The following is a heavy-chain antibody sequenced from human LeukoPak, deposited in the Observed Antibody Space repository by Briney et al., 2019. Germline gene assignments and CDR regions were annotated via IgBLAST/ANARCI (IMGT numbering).Heavy chain of an antibody. J-gene: IGHJ4*02. D-gene: IGHD6-19*01. CDR1: GFTFSSYN. V-gene: IGHV3-21*04. CDR3: ARLIAVVAGTGYRPVVSYYFDY. Sequence: GGSLRLSCAASGFTFSSYNMNWVRQAPGKGLEWVSFISSSSSYIYYADSVKGRFTISRDNAKNSLYLQMNSLRAEDTAVYYCARLIAVVAGTGYRPVVSYYFDYWGQGTLVTVSS. CDR2: ISSSSSYI.